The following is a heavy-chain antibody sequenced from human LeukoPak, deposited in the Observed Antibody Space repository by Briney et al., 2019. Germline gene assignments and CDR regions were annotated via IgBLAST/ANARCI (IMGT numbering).Heavy chain of an antibody. J-gene: IGHJ4*02. CDR2: IYHSGST. Sequence: ASKTLSLTCAVSGGSISSSNWWSWVRQPPGKGLEWIGEIYHSGSTNYNPSLKSRVTMSVDKSKNQFSLKLSSVTAADTAVYYCARVAVAGTIDYWGQGTLVTVSS. D-gene: IGHD6-19*01. CDR1: GGSISSSNW. V-gene: IGHV4-4*02. CDR3: ARVAVAGTIDY.